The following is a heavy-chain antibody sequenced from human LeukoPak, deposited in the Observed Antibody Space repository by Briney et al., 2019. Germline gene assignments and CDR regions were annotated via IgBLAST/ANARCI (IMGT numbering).Heavy chain of an antibody. D-gene: IGHD5-12*01. J-gene: IGHJ3*02. CDR3: AKGTYSGYDSNAFDI. CDR1: GFTFSTYS. Sequence: GGSLRLSCAASGFTFSTYSMNWVRQAPGKGLEWVSAISGSGGSTSYADSVKGRITISRDNSKNTLWLQMNSLRAEDTAVYYCAKGTYSGYDSNAFDIRGQGTMVTVSS. V-gene: IGHV3-23*01. CDR2: ISGSGGST.